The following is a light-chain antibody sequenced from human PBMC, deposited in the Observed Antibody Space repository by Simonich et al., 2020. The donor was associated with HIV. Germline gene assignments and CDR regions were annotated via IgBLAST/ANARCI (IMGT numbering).Light chain of an antibody. J-gene: IGKJ4*01. CDR3: QQYYSSLLT. CDR2: KAS. CDR1: QSISSW. Sequence: DIQMTQSPSTLSASVGDRVTITCRASQSISSWLAWYQQKPGKAPKLLSYKASSLESGVPSRFSGSGSGTEFTLTISSLQPDDFATYYCQQYYSSLLTFGGGTKVEIK. V-gene: IGKV1-5*03.